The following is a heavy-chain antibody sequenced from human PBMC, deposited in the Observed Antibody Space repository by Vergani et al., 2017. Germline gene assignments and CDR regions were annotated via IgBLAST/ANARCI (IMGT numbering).Heavy chain of an antibody. V-gene: IGHV3-33*01. CDR2: IWYDGSNK. CDR3: ARDPTLAPYFDY. CDR1: RFTFSSYW. Sequence: QVQLVESGGGVVQPGRSLRLSCAASRFTFSSYWMHWVRQAPGKGLEWVAVIWYDGSNKYYADSVKGRFTISRDNSKNTLYLQLNSLRAEDTAVYYCARDPTLAPYFDYWGQGTLVTVSS. J-gene: IGHJ4*02.